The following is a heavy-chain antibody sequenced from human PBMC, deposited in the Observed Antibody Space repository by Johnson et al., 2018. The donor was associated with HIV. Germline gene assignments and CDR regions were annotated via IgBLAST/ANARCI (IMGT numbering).Heavy chain of an antibody. V-gene: IGHV3-66*04. CDR1: GLSVSSYY. Sequence: VQLVESGGGLVQPGGSLRLSCAASGLSVSSYYMSWVRQAPGKGLEWVSVLSSGGDTYYTDSVNGRFTISRDNSKNTLYLQMNSLRAEDTAVYYCASHQTAGLRLGDLSSYDAFDIWGQGTMVTVSS. J-gene: IGHJ3*02. CDR2: LSSGGDT. CDR3: ASHQTAGLRLGDLSSYDAFDI. D-gene: IGHD3-16*02.